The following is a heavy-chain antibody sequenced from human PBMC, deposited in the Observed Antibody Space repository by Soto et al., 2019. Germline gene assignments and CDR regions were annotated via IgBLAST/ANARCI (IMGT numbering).Heavy chain of an antibody. CDR2: ISWNSGSI. J-gene: IGHJ3*02. Sequence: GGSLRLSCAASGFTFDDYAMHWVRQAPGKGLEWVSGISWNSGSIGYADSVKGRFTISRDNAKNSLYLQMNSLRAEDTALYYCAKDIRLLGSGSYWGLGVDAFDIWGQGTMVTVSS. D-gene: IGHD3-10*01. CDR3: AKDIRLLGSGSYWGLGVDAFDI. CDR1: GFTFDDYA. V-gene: IGHV3-9*01.